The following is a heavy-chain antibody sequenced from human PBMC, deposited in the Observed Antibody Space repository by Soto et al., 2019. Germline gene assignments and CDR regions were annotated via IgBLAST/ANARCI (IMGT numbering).Heavy chain of an antibody. CDR3: AKVMWGVEGLAAAGTSGFDY. J-gene: IGHJ4*02. CDR1: GFTFSRYA. Sequence: EVQLLESGGGLEQPGGSLRLSCAASGFTFSRYAMSWVRQAPGKGLEWVSAISGSGDSTYYADSVKGRFTFSRDNSKITLFLQMNSLRAEDTAVYYCAKVMWGVEGLAAAGTSGFDYWGQGTLVTVSS. V-gene: IGHV3-23*01. D-gene: IGHD6-13*01. CDR2: ISGSGDST.